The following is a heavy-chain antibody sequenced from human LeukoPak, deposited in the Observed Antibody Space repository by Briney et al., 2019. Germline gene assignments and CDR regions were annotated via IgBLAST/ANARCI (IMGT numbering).Heavy chain of an antibody. J-gene: IGHJ4*02. D-gene: IGHD4-17*01. V-gene: IGHV4-59*01. CDR3: ARGTPADYGDYVLLDY. Sequence: PSETLSLTCTVSGGSISSYYWSWIRQPPGKGLEWIGYIYYSGSTNYNPSLKSRVTISVDTSKNQFSLKLSSVTAADTAVYHCARGTPADYGDYVLLDYWGQGTLVTVPS. CDR2: IYYSGST. CDR1: GGSISSYY.